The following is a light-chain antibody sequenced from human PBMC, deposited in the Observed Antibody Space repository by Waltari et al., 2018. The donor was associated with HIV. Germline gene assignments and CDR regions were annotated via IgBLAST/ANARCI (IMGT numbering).Light chain of an antibody. Sequence: QPALIQPPSASGSPGPSVTISCTATSGHIGHYDYVSWYQQHPGKAPQLIIYEVSQRSSGVPDRFSGSKSGNTASLTVSGLQAEDEADYYCASYAGHDRFVLLGGGTKVTVL. V-gene: IGLV2-8*01. CDR3: ASYAGHDRFVL. CDR1: SGHIGHYDY. J-gene: IGLJ2*01. CDR2: EVS.